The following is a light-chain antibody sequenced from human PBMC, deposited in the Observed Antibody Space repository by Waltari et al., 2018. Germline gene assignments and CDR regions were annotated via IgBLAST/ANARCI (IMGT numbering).Light chain of an antibody. CDR3: QQSNSFPIT. CDR1: QDISSW. Sequence: DIQMTQSPSSVSASVGDRVTITCRASQDISSWLAWYQQKPGKAPKVLIYRASSLQSGVPSRLSSSGSGTDFTLSISSLQPEDFTTYYCQQSNSFPITFGQGTGLEIK. CDR2: RAS. V-gene: IGKV1-12*01. J-gene: IGKJ5*01.